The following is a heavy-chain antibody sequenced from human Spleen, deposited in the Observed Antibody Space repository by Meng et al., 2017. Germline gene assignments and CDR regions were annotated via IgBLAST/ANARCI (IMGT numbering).Heavy chain of an antibody. J-gene: IGHJ2*01. CDR2: INPNSGGT. CDR3: ARDGYSSSFIPWYFDL. Sequence: VQLVQAGAEVKKPGASVKVSCEASGYTFTAYYMHWVRQAPGQGLEWMGRINPNSGGTDYAQEFQDRVTMTRDTSTSTVYMELSSLRSEDTAVYYCARDGYSSSFIPWYFDLWGRGTLVTVSS. V-gene: IGHV1-2*06. D-gene: IGHD6-13*01. CDR1: GYTFTAYY.